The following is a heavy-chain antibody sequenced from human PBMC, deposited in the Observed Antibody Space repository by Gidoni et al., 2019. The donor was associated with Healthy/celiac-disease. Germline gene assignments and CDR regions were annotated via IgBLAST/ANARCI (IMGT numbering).Heavy chain of an antibody. D-gene: IGHD3-3*01. Sequence: EVQLVESGGGLVQPGGSLRLSCAASGFTFSSYEMNWVRQAPGKGLEWVSYISSSGSTIYYADSVKGRFTISRDNAKNSLYLQMNSLRAEDTAVYYCARQEGSLTIFGVPRSYGMDVWGQGTTVTVSS. V-gene: IGHV3-48*03. CDR2: ISSSGSTI. CDR3: ARQEGSLTIFGVPRSYGMDV. J-gene: IGHJ6*02. CDR1: GFTFSSYE.